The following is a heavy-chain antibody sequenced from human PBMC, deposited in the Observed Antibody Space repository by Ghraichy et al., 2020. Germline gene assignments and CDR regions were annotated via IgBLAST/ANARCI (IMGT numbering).Heavy chain of an antibody. V-gene: IGHV3-11*03. CDR1: GFSFSDYY. D-gene: IGHD4-23*01. CDR2: IGGSGVYT. J-gene: IGHJ2*01. Sequence: GGSLRLSCAASGFSFSDYYMNWIRQAPGKGLEWVAVIGGSGVYTFHAGSVRGRFAISRDNTKNSLYLQMNSLSAEDTAIYYCARYPRATVGSWYFDLWGRGTLVTVSA. CDR3: ARYPRATVGSWYFDL.